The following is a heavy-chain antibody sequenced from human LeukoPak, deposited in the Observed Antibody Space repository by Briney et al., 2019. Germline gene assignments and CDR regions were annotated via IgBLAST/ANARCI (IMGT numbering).Heavy chain of an antibody. V-gene: IGHV3-53*01. CDR3: ARASCGSCPFDP. CDR2: IYSGGNT. CDR1: EFTVSSKY. D-gene: IGHD2-15*01. J-gene: IGHJ5*02. Sequence: GGSLRLSCAASEFTVSSKYMSWVRQAPGRGLEWVSVIYSGGNTYYADSVKGRFTISRDNSKNTLYLQMNSLRAEDTAVYYCARASCGSCPFDPWGQGTLVTVSS.